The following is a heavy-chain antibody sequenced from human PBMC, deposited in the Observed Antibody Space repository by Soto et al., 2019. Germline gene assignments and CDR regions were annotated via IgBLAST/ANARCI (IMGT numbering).Heavy chain of an antibody. CDR3: AGNYSDSSGYYYVDY. CDR2: INPNSGAT. Sequence: ASVKVPCKASGYTFTDYYIHWVRQAPGQGLEWMGWINPNSGATNDAQKFQGRVTLTRDTSISTAYMELSRLRSDDTAVYYCAGNYSDSSGYYYVDYWGQGTLVTVSS. D-gene: IGHD3-22*01. J-gene: IGHJ4*02. CDR1: GYTFTDYY. V-gene: IGHV1-2*02.